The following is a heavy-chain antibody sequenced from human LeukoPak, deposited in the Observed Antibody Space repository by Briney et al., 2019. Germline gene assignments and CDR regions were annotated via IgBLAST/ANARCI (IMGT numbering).Heavy chain of an antibody. V-gene: IGHV4-61*01. CDR1: GGSVSSGSYY. CDR3: ARAGVYSSSWYEGFDY. Sequence: SETLSLTCTVSGGSVSSGSYYWSWIRQPPGTGLEWIGYIYYSGSTNYNPSLKSRVTISVDTSKNQFSLKLSSVTAADTAVYYCARAGVYSSSWYEGFDYWGQGTLVTVSS. J-gene: IGHJ4*02. CDR2: IYYSGST. D-gene: IGHD6-13*01.